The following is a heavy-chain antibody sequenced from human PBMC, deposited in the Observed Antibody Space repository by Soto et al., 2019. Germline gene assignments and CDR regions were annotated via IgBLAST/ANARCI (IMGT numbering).Heavy chain of an antibody. CDR3: ARDQRYYYGMDV. Sequence: QVQLQESGPGLVKPSETLSLTCTVSGGSISSYYWSWIRQPPGKGLEWIGYIYYSGSTNYNPSLKSRVTISVDTSKNQFSLKLSSVTAADTAVYYCARDQRYYYGMDVWGQGTTVTVSS. V-gene: IGHV4-59*01. CDR2: IYYSGST. D-gene: IGHD6-25*01. CDR1: GGSISSYY. J-gene: IGHJ6*02.